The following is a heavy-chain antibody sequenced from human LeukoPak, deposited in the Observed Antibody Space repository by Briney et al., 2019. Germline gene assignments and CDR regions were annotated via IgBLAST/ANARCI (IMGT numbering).Heavy chain of an antibody. J-gene: IGHJ4*02. D-gene: IGHD3-10*01. CDR3: ARGPYYGSGSYYNGDFDY. V-gene: IGHV4-34*01. CDR1: GGSFSGYY. CDR2: INHSGST. Sequence: SETLSLTCAVYGGSFSGYYWSWIRQPPGKGPEWIGEINHSGSTNYNPSLRSRVTISVDTSKNQFSLKLSSVTAADTAVYYCARGPYYGSGSYYNGDFDYWGQGTLVTVSS.